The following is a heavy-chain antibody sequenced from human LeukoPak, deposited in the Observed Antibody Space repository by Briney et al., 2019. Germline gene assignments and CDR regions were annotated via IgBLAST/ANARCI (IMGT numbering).Heavy chain of an antibody. CDR1: GFPVSSNY. Sequence: GGSLRVSCAASGFPVSSNYMSWVRQAPGKRLEWVSVIYSGGSTYYADSVKGRFTISRDNSKNTLYLQMNSLRAEDTAVYYCATGVDTAMVTSDYWGQGTLVTVSS. D-gene: IGHD5-18*01. V-gene: IGHV3-53*01. CDR2: IYSGGST. J-gene: IGHJ4*02. CDR3: ATGVDTAMVTSDY.